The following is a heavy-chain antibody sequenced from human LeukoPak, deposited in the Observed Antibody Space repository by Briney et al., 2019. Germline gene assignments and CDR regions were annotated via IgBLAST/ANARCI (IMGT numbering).Heavy chain of an antibody. CDR3: VKRKFQSSGYHDH. CDR2: VTGSGVSS. CDR1: GFIFSDYS. Sequence: AGGSLRLSCAASGFIFSDYSMSWVRQAPGKGLEWVSSVTGSGVSSDYADSVKGRFTISRDNSKNTLFLQMNSLRVEDTAVYYCVKRKFQSSGYHDHWGQGTLVPVSS. J-gene: IGHJ4*02. D-gene: IGHD3-22*01. V-gene: IGHV3-23*01.